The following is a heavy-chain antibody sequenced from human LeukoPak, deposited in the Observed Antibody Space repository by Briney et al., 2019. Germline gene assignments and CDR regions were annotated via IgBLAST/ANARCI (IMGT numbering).Heavy chain of an antibody. D-gene: IGHD2-21*02. Sequence: SETLSLTCSVSGGSISSYYWSWIRQPPGKGLEWIGYIYYSGSTNYNPSLKSRVTISVDTSKNQFSLKLSSVTAADTAVYYCARRTCGGDCYSLDYWGQGNLVTVSS. CDR2: IYYSGST. J-gene: IGHJ4*02. V-gene: IGHV4-59*12. CDR3: ARRTCGGDCYSLDY. CDR1: GGSISSYY.